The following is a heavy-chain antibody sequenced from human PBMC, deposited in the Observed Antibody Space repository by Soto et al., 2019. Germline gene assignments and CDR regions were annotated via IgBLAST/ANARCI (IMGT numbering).Heavy chain of an antibody. CDR2: IYYSGST. CDR1: GASISSYY. CDR3: ARAKAPLYSSSWYWFDP. Sequence: SETLSLTCSVSGASISSYYYTWIRQTPGKGLEWIGYIYYSGSTNYNPSLKSRVTISVDTSKNQFSLKLSSVTAADTAVYYCARAKAPLYSSSWYWFDPWGQGTLVTVSS. V-gene: IGHV4-59*08. J-gene: IGHJ5*02. D-gene: IGHD6-13*01.